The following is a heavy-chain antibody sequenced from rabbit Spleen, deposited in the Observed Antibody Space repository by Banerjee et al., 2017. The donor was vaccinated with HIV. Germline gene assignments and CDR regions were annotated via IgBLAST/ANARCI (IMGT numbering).Heavy chain of an antibody. J-gene: IGHJ4*01. CDR1: GFSFSDRDV. D-gene: IGHD1-1*01. Sequence: QEQLVESGGGLVKPEGSLTLTCKASGFSFSDRDVMCWVRQAPGKGLQWIACINTYTARPVYATWAKGRFTISRTSSTTVTLQMTSLTVADTATYFCARSDNQIIRRCGLWVPGTLVTVS. CDR3: ARSDNQIIRRCGL. CDR2: INTYTARP. V-gene: IGHV1S45*01.